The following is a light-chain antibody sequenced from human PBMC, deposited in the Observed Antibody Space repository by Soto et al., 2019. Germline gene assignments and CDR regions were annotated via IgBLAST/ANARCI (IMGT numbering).Light chain of an antibody. Sequence: DGQMRRFPSPLSGSLGERVAITCRASQTISSWFDWYQQKTGKAPKLLMYKASTLKSGVPSRSRGSGSGTECTLTISSLQPDDFETDYCQQYNSYPITCGQGTRLEIK. CDR3: QQYNSYPIT. CDR1: QTISSW. J-gene: IGKJ5*01. CDR2: KAS. V-gene: IGKV1-5*03.